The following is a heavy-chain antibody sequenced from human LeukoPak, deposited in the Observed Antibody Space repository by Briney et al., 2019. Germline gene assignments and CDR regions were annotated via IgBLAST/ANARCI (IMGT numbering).Heavy chain of an antibody. Sequence: ASVTVSCKASGGTFSSYAISWVRQAPGQGLEWMGGIIPIFGTANYAQKFQGRVTITADESTSTAHMELSSLRSEDTAVYYCARGVYCSGGSCYSKGKAWFDPWGQGTLVTVSS. CDR1: GGTFSSYA. CDR2: IIPIFGTA. V-gene: IGHV1-69*13. J-gene: IGHJ5*02. CDR3: ARGVYCSGGSCYSKGKAWFDP. D-gene: IGHD2-15*01.